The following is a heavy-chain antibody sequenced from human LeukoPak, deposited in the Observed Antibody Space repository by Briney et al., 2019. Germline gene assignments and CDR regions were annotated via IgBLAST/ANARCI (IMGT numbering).Heavy chain of an antibody. Sequence: ASVKVSCKASGYTFTGYYMHWVRQAPGQGLEWMGRINPNSGGTNYAQKFQGRVTMTRDTSISTAYMELSRLRSDDTAVYYCARDRSGYLRYYFDYWGQGTLVTVSS. CDR2: INPNSGGT. J-gene: IGHJ4*02. D-gene: IGHD3-22*01. CDR1: GYTFTGYY. CDR3: ARDRSGYLRYYFDY. V-gene: IGHV1-2*06.